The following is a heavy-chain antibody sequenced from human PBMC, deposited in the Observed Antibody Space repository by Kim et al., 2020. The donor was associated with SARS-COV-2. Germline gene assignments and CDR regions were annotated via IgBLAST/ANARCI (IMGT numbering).Heavy chain of an antibody. V-gene: IGHV1-18*01. D-gene: IGHD2-2*01. J-gene: IGHJ5*02. CDR1: GYTFTSYG. CDR3: ARDGIVVVPAAIYNWFDP. CDR2: ISAYNGNT. Sequence: ASVKVSCKASGYTFTSYGISWVRQAPGQGLEWMGWISAYNGNTNYAQKLQGRVTMTTDTSTSTAYMELRSLRSDDTAVYYCARDGIVVVPAAIYNWFDPWGQGTLVTVSS.